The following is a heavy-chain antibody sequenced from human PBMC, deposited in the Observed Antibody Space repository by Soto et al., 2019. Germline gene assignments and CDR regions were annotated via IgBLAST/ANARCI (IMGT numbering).Heavy chain of an antibody. V-gene: IGHV2-5*02. D-gene: IGHD1-26*01. Sequence: QITLKESGPTLVKPTQTLTLTCTFSGFSLSTSGVGVGWIRQPPGKALEWLALIYWDDDKRYSPSVKSRLTNTKDTSKNQVVLTMTNMDPVDTGTYYCAHGGWQLRPFDYWGQGTLVTVSS. CDR3: AHGGWQLRPFDY. J-gene: IGHJ4*02. CDR1: GFSLSTSGVG. CDR2: IYWDDDK.